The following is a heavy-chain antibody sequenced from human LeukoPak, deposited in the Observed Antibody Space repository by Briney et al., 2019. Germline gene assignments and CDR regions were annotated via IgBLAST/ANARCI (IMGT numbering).Heavy chain of an antibody. CDR1: GFTFSTSA. Sequence: SMKVSCKASGFTFSTSAVQWVRQARGQRLEWIGWIIVASGATNYAQSLQGRLTITRDMSTGTAYMDLSSLRSDDTAVYYCAAELYGGNSDCCNFELWGQGTVVTVSS. D-gene: IGHD4-23*01. J-gene: IGHJ3*01. V-gene: IGHV1-58*01. CDR3: AAELYGGNSDCCNFEL. CDR2: IIVASGAT.